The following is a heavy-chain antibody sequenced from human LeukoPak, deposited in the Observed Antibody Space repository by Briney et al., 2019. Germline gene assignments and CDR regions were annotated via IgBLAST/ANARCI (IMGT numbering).Heavy chain of an antibody. J-gene: IGHJ4*02. CDR2: IIPIFGTA. D-gene: IGHD6-6*01. V-gene: IGHV1-69*05. Sequence: GASVKVSCKASGGTFSSYAISWVRQAPGQGLEWMGRIIPIFGTANYAQKFQGRVTITTDESTSTAYMELSSLRSEDTAVYYCARGGPFPSGSSSREYYLDYWGQGTLVTVSS. CDR3: ARGGPFPSGSSSREYYLDY. CDR1: GGTFSSYA.